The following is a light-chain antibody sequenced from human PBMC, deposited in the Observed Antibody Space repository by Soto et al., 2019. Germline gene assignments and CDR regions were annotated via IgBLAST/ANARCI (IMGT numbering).Light chain of an antibody. CDR1: QSVSSSY. CDR2: GAS. J-gene: IGKJ5*01. CDR3: QQYGSSIT. Sequence: EIVLTQSPGTLSLSPGERATLSCRASQSVSSSYIAWYQQKPGQAPRLLIYGASSRATGIPDRFSGSGSGTDFTLTISRLEPEDFAVYYCQQYGSSITFGQGTRLGL. V-gene: IGKV3-20*01.